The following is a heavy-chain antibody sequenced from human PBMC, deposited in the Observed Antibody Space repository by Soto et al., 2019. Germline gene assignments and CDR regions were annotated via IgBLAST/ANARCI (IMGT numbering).Heavy chain of an antibody. J-gene: IGHJ4*02. CDR3: ARGRYFDGGDYWVANLAFDY. V-gene: IGHV3-23*01. CDR1: GFTFNNYV. Sequence: EVQLLESGGGLLQPGGSLRLSCAASGFTFNNYVMNWVRQAPGKGLEWVSSISRSGSGIPYYSDSVKGRFTISRDNSKNTLSLQMNNLRAEDTAVYFCARGRYFDGGDYWVANLAFDYWGQGTLVTVSS. CDR2: ISRSGSGIP. D-gene: IGHD3-22*01.